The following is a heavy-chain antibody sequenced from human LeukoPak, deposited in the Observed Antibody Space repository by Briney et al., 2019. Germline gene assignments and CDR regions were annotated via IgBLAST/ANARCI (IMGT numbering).Heavy chain of an antibody. D-gene: IGHD6-13*01. CDR3: AGHHQAYSRTY. CDR1: GFTFSSYW. CDR2: MSTDGSSK. Sequence: GGSPRLSCAASGFTFSSYWMHWVRQAPGKGLVWVSRMSTDGSSKTYADSVKGRFTISRDNAKNTLFLQMNSLRAEDTAVYYCAGHHQAYSRTYWGQGTLVTVSS. V-gene: IGHV3-74*01. J-gene: IGHJ4*02.